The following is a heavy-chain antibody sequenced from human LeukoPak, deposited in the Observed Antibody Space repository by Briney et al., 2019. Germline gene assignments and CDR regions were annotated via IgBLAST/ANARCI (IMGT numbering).Heavy chain of an antibody. V-gene: IGHV1-2*06. J-gene: IGHJ6*03. Sequence: ASVKVSCKASGYTFTGYYMHWVRQAPGQGLEWMGRINPNSSDTNYAQKFQGRVNMTRDTSISPAYMELSRLISDDTAVYYGARGGSNYPLDYYYMDVWGKGTTVTVSS. CDR1: GYTFTGYY. CDR2: INPNSSDT. D-gene: IGHD4-11*01. CDR3: ARGGSNYPLDYYYMDV.